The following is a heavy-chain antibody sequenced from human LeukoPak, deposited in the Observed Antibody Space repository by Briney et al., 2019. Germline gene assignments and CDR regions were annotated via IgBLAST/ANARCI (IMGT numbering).Heavy chain of an antibody. V-gene: IGHV3-23*01. J-gene: IGHJ3*02. D-gene: IGHD1-26*01. CDR3: AKISREWELLDAFDI. CDR1: VYSSSGDV. CDR2: KSGSGVRT. Sequence: PGGSLRLSCVASVYSSSGDVVSWGRQAPGKGLEWVSGKSGSGVRTDYADSVKGRFTISRYNTKNTLYLQMNSLRAEDTAVYYCAKISREWELLDAFDIWGQGKMVTVSS.